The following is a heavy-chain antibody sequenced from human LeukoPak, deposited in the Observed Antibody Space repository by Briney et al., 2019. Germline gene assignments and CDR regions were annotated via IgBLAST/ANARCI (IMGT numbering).Heavy chain of an antibody. D-gene: IGHD3-16*02. V-gene: IGHV4-59*01. Sequence: SETLSLTCTVSGGSISSYYWSWIRQPPGKGLEWIGYIYYSGSTNYNPSLKSRVTISVDTSKNQFSLKLSSVTAADTAVYYCARARTYYDYVWGSYRYHVLDYWGQGTLVTVSS. J-gene: IGHJ4*02. CDR3: ARARTYYDYVWGSYRYHVLDY. CDR2: IYYSGST. CDR1: GGSISSYY.